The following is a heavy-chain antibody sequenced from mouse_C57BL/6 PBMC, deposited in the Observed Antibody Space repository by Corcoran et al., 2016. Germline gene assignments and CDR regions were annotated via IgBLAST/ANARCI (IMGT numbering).Heavy chain of an antibody. CDR1: GYTFTDYY. CDR2: INPNNGGT. Sequence: EVQLQQSGPELVKPGASVKISCKASGYTFTDYYMNWVKQSHGKSLEWIGDINPNNGGTSYNQKFKGKATLTVDKSSSTAYMELRSLTSEDSAVYYCARDYYGWFAYWGQGTLVTVSA. V-gene: IGHV1-26*01. D-gene: IGHD1-1*01. CDR3: ARDYYGWFAY. J-gene: IGHJ3*01.